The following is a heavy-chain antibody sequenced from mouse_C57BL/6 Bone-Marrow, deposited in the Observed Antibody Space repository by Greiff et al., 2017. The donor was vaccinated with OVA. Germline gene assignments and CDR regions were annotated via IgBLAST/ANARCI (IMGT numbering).Heavy chain of an antibody. CDR3: ARMEGYYYGSSPFDY. CDR2: IWWDDDK. J-gene: IGHJ2*01. Sequence: QVTLKVSGPGILQPSQTLSLTCSFSGFSLRTFGMGVGWIRQPSGKGLEWLAHIWWDDDKSYNPALKSRLTISKDTSKNQVFLKIANVDTADTATYYCARMEGYYYGSSPFDYWGQGTTLTVSS. V-gene: IGHV8-8*01. D-gene: IGHD1-1*01. CDR1: GFSLRTFGMG.